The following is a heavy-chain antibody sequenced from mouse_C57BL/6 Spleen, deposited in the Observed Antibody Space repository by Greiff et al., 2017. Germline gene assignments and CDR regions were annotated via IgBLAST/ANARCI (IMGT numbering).Heavy chain of an antibody. J-gene: IGHJ2*01. CDR2: IYPGDGDT. V-gene: IGHV1-82*01. CDR3: AREGGLRYFDD. CDR1: GYAFSSSW. D-gene: IGHD1-1*01. Sequence: QVQLQQSGPELVKPGASVKISCKASGYAFSSSWMNWVKQRPGKGLEWIGRIYPGDGDTNYNGKFKGKATLTADKSSSTAYMQLSSLTSEDSAVYFCAREGGLRYFDDWGQGTTLTVSS.